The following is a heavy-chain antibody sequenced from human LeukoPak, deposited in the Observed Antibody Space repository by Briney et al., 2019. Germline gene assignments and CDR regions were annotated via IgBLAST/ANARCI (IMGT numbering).Heavy chain of an antibody. J-gene: IGHJ6*03. D-gene: IGHD5-12*01. CDR1: GFTFSDYY. Sequence: GGSLRLSCAASGFTFSDYYMGWVRQAPGKGLEWVAFIQYDGSKKYYGDSVKGRFTISRDNSKNTLYPQMNSLRAEDTAVYYCAKGSRGSGYYDRFHYMDVWGKGTTVTVSS. V-gene: IGHV3-30*02. CDR3: AKGSRGSGYYDRFHYMDV. CDR2: IQYDGSKK.